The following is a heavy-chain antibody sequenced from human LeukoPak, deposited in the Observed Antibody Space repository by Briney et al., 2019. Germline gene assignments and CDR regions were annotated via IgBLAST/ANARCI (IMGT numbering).Heavy chain of an antibody. CDR3: ARGLRGYSYGRPVY. D-gene: IGHD5-18*01. CDR1: GGSFSGYY. CDR2: INHSGST. J-gene: IGHJ4*02. Sequence: SETLSLTCAVCGGSFSGYYWSWIRQPPGKGLEWIGEINHSGSTNYNPSLKSRATISVDTSKNQFSLKLSSVTAADTAVYYCARGLRGYSYGRPVYWGQGTLVTVSS. V-gene: IGHV4-34*01.